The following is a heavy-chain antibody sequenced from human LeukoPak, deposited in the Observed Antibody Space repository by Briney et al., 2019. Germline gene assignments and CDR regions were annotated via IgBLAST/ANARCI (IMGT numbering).Heavy chain of an antibody. J-gene: IGHJ4*02. CDR2: INHSGST. CDR1: GGSISSGDYY. CDR3: ARGHRYYYDSSGYYYYFDY. Sequence: SQTLSLTCTVSGGSISSGDYYWSWLRQPPGKGLEWIGEINHSGSTNYNPSLESRVTISVDTSKNQYSLKLSSMTAADTAVYYCARGHRYYYDSSGYYYYFDYWGQGTLVTVSS. V-gene: IGHV4-30-4*08. D-gene: IGHD3-22*01.